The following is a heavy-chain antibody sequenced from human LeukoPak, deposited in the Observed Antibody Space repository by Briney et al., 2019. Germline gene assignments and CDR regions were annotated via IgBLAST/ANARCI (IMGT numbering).Heavy chain of an antibody. CDR1: GGSFSGYY. J-gene: IGHJ3*02. CDR2: INHSGST. Sequence: SETLSLTCAVYGGSFSGYYWSWIRQPPGRGLEWIGEINHSGSTNYNPSLKSRVTISVDTSKNQFSLKLSSVTAADTAVYYCAREVHYYYDSSGYYYDAFDIWGQGTMVTVSS. V-gene: IGHV4-34*01. D-gene: IGHD3-22*01. CDR3: AREVHYYYDSSGYYYDAFDI.